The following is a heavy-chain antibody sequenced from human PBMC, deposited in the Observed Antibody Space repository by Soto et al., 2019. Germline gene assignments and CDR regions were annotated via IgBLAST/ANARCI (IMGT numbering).Heavy chain of an antibody. CDR3: ARAKITIFGVVIIGGGLDS. CDR2: ISYDGSNK. Sequence: GGSLRLSCAASVFTFSSYAMHWVRQAPGKGLEWVAVISYDGSNKYYADSVKGRFTISRDNSKNTLYLQMNSLRAEDTAVYYCARAKITIFGVVIIGGGLDSWGQGPLVTVSS. CDR1: VFTFSSYA. D-gene: IGHD3-3*01. V-gene: IGHV3-30-3*01. J-gene: IGHJ4*02.